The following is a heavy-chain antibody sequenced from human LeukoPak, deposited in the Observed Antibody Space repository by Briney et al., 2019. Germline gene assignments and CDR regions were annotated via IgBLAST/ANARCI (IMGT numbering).Heavy chain of an antibody. Sequence: GGSLRLSCAASGFTVSSYGMTWVRQAPGKGLEWVSAFSATDGSAQYAESVKGRFTISRDNSENSLYLQMDSLRDEDTAVYNCAKARIAAAGTGAFDVWGQGTMVTVSS. V-gene: IGHV3-23*01. D-gene: IGHD6-13*01. CDR3: AKARIAAAGTGAFDV. CDR2: FSATDGSA. CDR1: GFTVSSYG. J-gene: IGHJ3*01.